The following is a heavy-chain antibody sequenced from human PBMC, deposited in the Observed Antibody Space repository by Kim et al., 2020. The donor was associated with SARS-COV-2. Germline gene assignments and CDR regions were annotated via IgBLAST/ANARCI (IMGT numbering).Heavy chain of an antibody. V-gene: IGHV3-33*01. CDR2: IWYDVSNK. Sequence: GGSLRLSCAASGFTFSSYGMHWVRQAPGKGLEWVAVIWYDVSNKYYADSVKGRFTISRDNSKNTLSLQMNSLRAEDTAVYYCARDHTYYYDSSGSPLGYWGQGTLVTVSS. CDR1: GFTFSSYG. CDR3: ARDHTYYYDSSGSPLGY. J-gene: IGHJ4*02. D-gene: IGHD3-22*01.